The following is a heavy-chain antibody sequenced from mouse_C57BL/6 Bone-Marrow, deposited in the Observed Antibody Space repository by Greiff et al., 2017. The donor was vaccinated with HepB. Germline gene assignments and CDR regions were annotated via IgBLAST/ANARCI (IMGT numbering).Heavy chain of an antibody. CDR3: ARRTGRGY. CDR1: GYTFTSYW. J-gene: IGHJ2*01. CDR2: IDPSDSYT. V-gene: IGHV1-59*01. Sequence: QVQLKQPGAELVRPGTSVKLSCKASGYTFTSYWMHWVKQRPGQGLEWIGVIDPSDSYTNYNHKFKGKATLTVDTSSSTAYMQLSSLTSEDSAVYYCARRTGRGYGGQGTTLTVSS.